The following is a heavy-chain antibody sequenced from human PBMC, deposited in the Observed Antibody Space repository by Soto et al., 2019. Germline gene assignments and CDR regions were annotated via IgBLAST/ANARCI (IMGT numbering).Heavy chain of an antibody. CDR1: IRSTCGNL. J-gene: IGHJ6*02. D-gene: IGHD3-10*01. CDR3: ATYFVSGTMSYFGMDV. V-gene: IGHV4-59*01. CDR2: IYNSGRT. Sequence: LWNSCSVAIRSTCGNLGCRLRQEPGKGLEWIGFIYNSGRTNYNPSLESRVAISVDTSKNQSSLKVRSVTAADTAVYYCATYFVSGTMSYFGMDVWAQASTVP.